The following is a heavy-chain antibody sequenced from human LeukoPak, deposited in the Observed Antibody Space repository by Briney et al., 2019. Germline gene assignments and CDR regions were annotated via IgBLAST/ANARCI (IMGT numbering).Heavy chain of an antibody. D-gene: IGHD3-9*01. CDR3: AKASHLTGYYLPIDY. CDR2: ISGSGGTT. CDR1: GFTFSSYA. V-gene: IGHV3-23*01. Sequence: GGSLRLSCAASGFTFSSYAMTWVRQAPGKGLEWVSAISGSGGTTYNADSVKGRSTISRDNSKNTLYLQMNSLRAEDTAVYYCAKASHLTGYYLPIDYWGHGTLVAVSS. J-gene: IGHJ4*01.